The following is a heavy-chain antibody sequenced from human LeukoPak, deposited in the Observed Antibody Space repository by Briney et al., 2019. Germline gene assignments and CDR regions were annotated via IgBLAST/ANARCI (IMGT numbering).Heavy chain of an antibody. V-gene: IGHV3-66*01. CDR1: GFTVSSDY. J-gene: IGHJ4*02. CDR2: IYSAGDT. CDR3: VKSYVGTIQDS. Sequence: GGSLRLSCAASGFTVSSDYMNWVRQAPGKGLEWVSVIYSAGDTYYADSVKGRFTISRDNSKNTLYLQMNGLRAEVTAVYYCVKSYVGTIQDSWGQGTLVTVSS. D-gene: IGHD2-2*02.